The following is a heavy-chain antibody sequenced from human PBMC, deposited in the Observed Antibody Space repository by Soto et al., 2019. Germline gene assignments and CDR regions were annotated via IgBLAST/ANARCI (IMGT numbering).Heavy chain of an antibody. Sequence: SVKVSCKASGGTFSSYAISWVRQAPGQGLEWMGGIIPIFGTANYAQKFQGRVTVTADKSTNTAYMQLSSLRSEDTAIYYCAASYGSGYRAFDYWGQGALVTVSS. CDR2: IIPIFGTA. V-gene: IGHV1-69*06. J-gene: IGHJ4*02. CDR1: GGTFSSYA. CDR3: AASYGSGYRAFDY. D-gene: IGHD3-10*01.